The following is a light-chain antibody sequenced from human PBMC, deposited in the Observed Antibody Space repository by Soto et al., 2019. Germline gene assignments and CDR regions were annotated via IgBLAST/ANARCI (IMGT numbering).Light chain of an antibody. CDR3: SSYAGSNNLWV. CDR2: EVT. Sequence: QSALTQPPSASGSPGQSVTISCTGTSSDVGRYNYVSWYQHHPGKAPKLMIYEVTKRPSGVPDRFSDSKSGNTASLTVSGLQAEDEADYYCSSYAGSNNLWVFGGGTKVTVL. CDR1: SSDVGRYNY. J-gene: IGLJ3*02. V-gene: IGLV2-8*01.